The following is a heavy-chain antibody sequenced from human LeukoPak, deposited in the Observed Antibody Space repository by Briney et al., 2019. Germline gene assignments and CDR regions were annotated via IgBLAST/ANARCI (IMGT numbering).Heavy chain of an antibody. D-gene: IGHD6-19*01. CDR3: ARVPVAGSFGAFDI. CDR1: GFTFSSYA. V-gene: IGHV3-30*14. J-gene: IGHJ3*02. Sequence: GGSLRLSCAASGFTFSSYAMHWVRQAPGKGLEWVAVISYDGSNKYYADSVKGRFTISRDNSKNTLYLQMNSLRAEDTAVYYCARVPVAGSFGAFDIWGQGTMVTVSS. CDR2: ISYDGSNK.